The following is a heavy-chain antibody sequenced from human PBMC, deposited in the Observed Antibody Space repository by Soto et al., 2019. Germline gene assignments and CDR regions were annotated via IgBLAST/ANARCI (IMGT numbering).Heavy chain of an antibody. Sequence: QVQLVQSGAEVTQPGASVRLSCKASGYNFISHHIHWVRQAPGQGLEWMVFINPFDGSATHAQKLQGRLIMTRDKATSTVYMELSSLRSEAAAVYYCARDYLSSKPSMSDFDYWGQGALGTVSA. V-gene: IGHV1-46*04. CDR3: ARDYLSSKPSMSDFDY. J-gene: IGHJ4*02. D-gene: IGHD4-4*01. CDR2: INPFDGSA. CDR1: GYNFISHH.